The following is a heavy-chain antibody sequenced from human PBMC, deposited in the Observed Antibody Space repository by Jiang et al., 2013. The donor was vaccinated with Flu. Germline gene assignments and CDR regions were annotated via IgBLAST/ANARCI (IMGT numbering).Heavy chain of an antibody. CDR2: IYYSGST. CDR1: GGSFSGYY. Sequence: LLKPSETLSLTCAVYGGSFSGYYWSWIRQPPGKGLEWIGSIYYSGSTYYNPSLKSRVTISVDTSKNQFSLKLSSVTAADTAVYYCARGTHGYGGDYWGQGTLVTVSS. V-gene: IGHV4-34*01. D-gene: IGHD4-23*01. J-gene: IGHJ4*02. CDR3: ARGTHGYGGDY.